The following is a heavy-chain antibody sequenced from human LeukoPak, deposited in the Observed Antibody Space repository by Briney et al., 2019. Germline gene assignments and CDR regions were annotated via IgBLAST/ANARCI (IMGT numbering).Heavy chain of an antibody. CDR1: GFTFTGSA. CDR3: VGASGGSCYSAAAY. J-gene: IGHJ4*02. D-gene: IGHD2-15*01. V-gene: IGHV3-23*01. CDR2: ICGSGDST. Sequence: GGSLRLSCAASGFTFTGSAMSWVRQAPGKGLEWVSAICGSGDSTFYADSVKGRFTISRDNSKNTLYLQMDSLRAEDTAVYYCVGASGGSCYSAAAYWGQGTLVTVSS.